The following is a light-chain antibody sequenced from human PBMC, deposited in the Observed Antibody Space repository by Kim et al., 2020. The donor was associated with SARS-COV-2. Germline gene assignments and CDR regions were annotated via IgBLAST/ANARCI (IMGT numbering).Light chain of an antibody. Sequence: ALGQTAMITCGGNNIGSKNVHWYQQKPGQAPVLFIYGDSNRPSGIPERFSGSNSGNTATLTISRAQAGDEADYYCQVWDSSTAHYVFGTGTKVTVL. CDR2: GDS. J-gene: IGLJ1*01. CDR3: QVWDSSTAHYV. CDR1: NIGSKN. V-gene: IGLV3-9*01.